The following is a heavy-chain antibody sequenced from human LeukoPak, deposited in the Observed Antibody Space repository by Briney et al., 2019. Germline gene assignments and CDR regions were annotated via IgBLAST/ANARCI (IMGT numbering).Heavy chain of an antibody. Sequence: SVKVSCKASGYTFTSYDINWVRQATGQGLEWMGGIIPIFGTANYAQKFQGRVTITADESTSTAYMELSSLRSEDTAVYYCARDVYCSSTTCSYYFDYWGQGTLVTVSS. CDR3: ARDVYCSSTTCSYYFDY. CDR2: IIPIFGTA. CDR1: GYTFTSYD. J-gene: IGHJ4*02. V-gene: IGHV1-69*13. D-gene: IGHD2-2*01.